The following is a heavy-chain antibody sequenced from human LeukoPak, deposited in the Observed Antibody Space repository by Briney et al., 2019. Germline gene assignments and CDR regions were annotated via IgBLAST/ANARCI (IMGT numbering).Heavy chain of an antibody. CDR2: ISSSSTI. Sequence: GGSLRLSCAASGFTFSSYSMNWVRQAPGKGLEWVSYISSSSTIYYADSVKGRFTISRDNAKNSLYLQMNSLRAEDTAVYYCAKEVEGYQLLSRKYYYYYMDVWGKGTTVTISS. D-gene: IGHD2-2*01. CDR1: GFTFSSYS. J-gene: IGHJ6*03. CDR3: AKEVEGYQLLSRKYYYYYMDV. V-gene: IGHV3-48*01.